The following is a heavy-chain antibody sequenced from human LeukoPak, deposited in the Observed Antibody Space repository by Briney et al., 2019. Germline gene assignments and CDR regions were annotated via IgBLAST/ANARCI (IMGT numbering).Heavy chain of an antibody. CDR3: ARDDYGDYRYFDL. CDR1: GGSISSGSYY. Sequence: SETLSLTCTVSGGSISSGSYYWSWIRQPAGKGLEWIGRIYTSGSTNYNPSLKSRVTISVDTSKNQFSLKLSSVTAADTAVYYCARDDYGDYRYFDLWGRGTLVTVSS. D-gene: IGHD4-17*01. CDR2: IYTSGST. J-gene: IGHJ2*01. V-gene: IGHV4-61*02.